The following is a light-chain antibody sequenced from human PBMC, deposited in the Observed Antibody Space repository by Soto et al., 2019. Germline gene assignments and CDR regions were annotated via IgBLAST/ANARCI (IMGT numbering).Light chain of an antibody. CDR2: EVS. CDR1: SSDIGAYNY. CDR3: FSFTTDWTHV. V-gene: IGLV2-14*01. J-gene: IGLJ1*01. Sequence: QSVLTQPASVSGSPGQSITISCTGSSSDIGAYNYVSWFQQYPGKAPKLIISEVSNRPSGVSNRFSGSKSGTVASLTISGLQTEDEADYFCFSFTTDWTHVFGTGTKLTVL.